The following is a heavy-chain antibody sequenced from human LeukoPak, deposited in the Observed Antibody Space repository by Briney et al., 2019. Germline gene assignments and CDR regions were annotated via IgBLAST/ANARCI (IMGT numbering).Heavy chain of an antibody. V-gene: IGHV3-48*03. CDR2: ISSSGSTI. CDR1: GFTFSSYE. CDR3: AREQGATMIVDGMDV. Sequence: PGRSLRLSCAASGFTFSSYEMNWVRQAPGKGLEWVSYISSSGSTIYYADSMKGRFTISRDNAKNSLYLQMNSLRAEDTAVYYCAREQGATMIVDGMDVWGQGTTVTVSS. J-gene: IGHJ6*02. D-gene: IGHD3-22*01.